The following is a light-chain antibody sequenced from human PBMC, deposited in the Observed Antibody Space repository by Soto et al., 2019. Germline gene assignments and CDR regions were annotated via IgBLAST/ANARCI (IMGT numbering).Light chain of an antibody. CDR1: QSVDSN. V-gene: IGKV3-15*01. CDR3: QQYNNWWP. CDR2: GAS. J-gene: IGKJ1*01. Sequence: EILMTQSPATLSVSPGERATLSCRASQSVDSNLAWYQQKPGQAPRLLIYGASTRATGISARFSGSGSGTEFTLTLSRLQSEDFGVYYCQQYNNWWPVGHGISVDIX.